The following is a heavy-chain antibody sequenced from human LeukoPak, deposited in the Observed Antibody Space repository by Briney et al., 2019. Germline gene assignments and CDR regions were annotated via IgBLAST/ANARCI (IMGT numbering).Heavy chain of an antibody. CDR2: IRSKANSYAT. V-gene: IGHV3-73*01. CDR3: TMYSGSYPSGYYYMDV. Sequence: GGSLKLSCAASGFTFSGSAMHWVRQASGKGLEWVGRIRSKANSYATAYAASVKGRFTISRDDSKNTAYQQMNSLKTEDTAVYNCTMYSGSYPSGYYYMDVWGKGTTVTVSS. J-gene: IGHJ6*03. CDR1: GFTFSGSA. D-gene: IGHD1-26*01.